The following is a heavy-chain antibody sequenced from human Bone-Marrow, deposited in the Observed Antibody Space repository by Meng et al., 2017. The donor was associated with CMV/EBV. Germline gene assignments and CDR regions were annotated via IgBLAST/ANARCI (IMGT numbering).Heavy chain of an antibody. J-gene: IGHJ4*02. CDR1: GGTFSSYT. D-gene: IGHD2-15*01. CDR2: IIPILGIA. CDR3: ARDKSVGSGRYYFDY. V-gene: IGHV1-69*04. Sequence: SVKVSCKASGGTFSSYTISWVRQAPGQGLEWMGRIIPILGIANYAQKFQGRVTITADKSTSTAYMELSSLRSEDTAVYYCARDKSVGSGRYYFDYWGQGTLVTVSS.